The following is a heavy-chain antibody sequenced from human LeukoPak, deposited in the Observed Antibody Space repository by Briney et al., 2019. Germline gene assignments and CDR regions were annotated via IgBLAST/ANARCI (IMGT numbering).Heavy chain of an antibody. CDR1: GFTFSSSG. J-gene: IGHJ4*02. D-gene: IGHD1-26*01. CDR2: IGYDGSNNYHGRSK. CDR3: AKDYPSAVGASPFEY. V-gene: IGHV3-30*02. Sequence: GGSLRLSCAASGFTFSSSGMHWVRPAPGKGLEWVTFIGYDGSNNYHGRSKYYADSVKGRFTISRDNSKNTLYLQMNSLRPEDTALYYCAKDYPSAVGASPFEYWGLGTLVTVS.